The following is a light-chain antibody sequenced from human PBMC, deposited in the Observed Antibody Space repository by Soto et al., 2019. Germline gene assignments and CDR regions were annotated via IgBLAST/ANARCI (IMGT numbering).Light chain of an antibody. J-gene: IGKJ3*01. CDR2: LGS. V-gene: IGKV2-28*01. CDR3: MQALQIPST. Sequence: DIVMTQSPLSLPVTPGEPAFISCRSSQSLLHSNGYNYLDWYLQKPGQSPQLLIYLGSNRASGVPDRFSGSGSGTDFTLKISRVEAEDVGVYYCMQALQIPSTFGPGTKVDIK. CDR1: QSLLHSNGYNY.